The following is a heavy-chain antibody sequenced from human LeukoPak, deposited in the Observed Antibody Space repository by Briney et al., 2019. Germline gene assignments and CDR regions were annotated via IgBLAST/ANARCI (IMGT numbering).Heavy chain of an antibody. J-gene: IGHJ2*01. CDR3: ARGRDGYNFGYFDL. CDR1: GYTFTNYD. V-gene: IGHV1-8*03. Sequence: ASVTVSCTASGYTFTNYDINWVRQATGQGLEGMGWMTPNSGYTGYAQKFQGRVTITRNTSITTAYMELSSLRFEDTAVYYCARGRDGYNFGYFDLWGRGTLVTVSS. CDR2: MTPNSGYT. D-gene: IGHD5-24*01.